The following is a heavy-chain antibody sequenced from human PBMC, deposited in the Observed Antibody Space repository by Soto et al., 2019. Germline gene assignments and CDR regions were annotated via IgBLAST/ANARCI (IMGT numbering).Heavy chain of an antibody. Sequence: GGSLRLSCAASGFTFSSYCMYWVRQAPGKGLEWVAVIWYDGSNKYYADSVKGRFTISRDNSKNTLYLQMNSLRADDTAVYYCARDGTAYYYDSSGMDYWGQGTLVTVSS. J-gene: IGHJ4*02. D-gene: IGHD3-22*01. CDR1: GFTFSSYC. CDR3: ARDGTAYYYDSSGMDY. CDR2: IWYDGSNK. V-gene: IGHV3-33*01.